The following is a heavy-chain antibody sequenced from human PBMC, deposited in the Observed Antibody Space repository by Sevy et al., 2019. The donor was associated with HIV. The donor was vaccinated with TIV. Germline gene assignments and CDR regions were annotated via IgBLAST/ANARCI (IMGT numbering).Heavy chain of an antibody. CDR1: GYSFTSYW. CDR3: AILGCSSTSCPDDYCYYMDV. D-gene: IGHD2-2*01. CDR2: IYPGDSDT. J-gene: IGHJ6*03. V-gene: IGHV5-51*01. Sequence: GESLKISCKGSGYSFTSYWIGWVRQMPGKGLEWMGIIYPGDSDTRYSPSFQGQVTISADKSISTAYLQWSSLKASDTAMYYCAILGCSSTSCPDDYCYYMDVWGKGTTVTVSS.